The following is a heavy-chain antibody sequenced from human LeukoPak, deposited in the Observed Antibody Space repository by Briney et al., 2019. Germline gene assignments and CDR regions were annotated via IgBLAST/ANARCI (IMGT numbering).Heavy chain of an antibody. CDR2: IYYSGST. Sequence: PSETLSLTCTVSGGSISSSSYYWGWIRQPPGKGLEWIGSIYYSGSTYYNPSLKSRVTISVDTSKNQFSLKLSSVTAADTAVYYCAKTAVAGVYYFDYWGQGTLVTVSS. D-gene: IGHD6-19*01. J-gene: IGHJ4*02. CDR3: AKTAVAGVYYFDY. CDR1: GGSISSSSYY. V-gene: IGHV4-39*01.